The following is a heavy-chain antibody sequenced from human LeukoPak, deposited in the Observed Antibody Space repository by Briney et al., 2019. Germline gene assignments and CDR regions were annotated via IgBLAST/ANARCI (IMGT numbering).Heavy chain of an antibody. CDR3: AKVAGYSYGRDYFDY. CDR1: GFTFSSYA. D-gene: IGHD5-18*01. V-gene: IGHV3-23*01. Sequence: GGSLRPSCAASGFTFSSYAMSWVRQAPGKGLEWVSAISGSGGSTYYADSVKGRFTISRDNSKNTLYLQMNSLRAEDTAVYYCAKVAGYSYGRDYFDYWGQGTLVTVSS. J-gene: IGHJ4*02. CDR2: ISGSGGST.